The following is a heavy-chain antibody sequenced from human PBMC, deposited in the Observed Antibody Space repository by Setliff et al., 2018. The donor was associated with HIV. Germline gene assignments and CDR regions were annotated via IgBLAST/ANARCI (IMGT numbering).Heavy chain of an antibody. CDR3: ARDSGDDYSDYYYYGMDV. CDR2: INAGNGDT. V-gene: IGHV1-3*01. J-gene: IGHJ6*02. Sequence: ASVKVSCKASGYTFTNYAMHWVRQAPGQRLEWMGWINAGNGDTKYSKKFQGRVTFTWDTSASTAYMELSSLRSEDTALYYCARDSGDDYSDYYYYGMDVWGQGTTVTVSS. D-gene: IGHD4-4*01. CDR1: GYTFTNYA.